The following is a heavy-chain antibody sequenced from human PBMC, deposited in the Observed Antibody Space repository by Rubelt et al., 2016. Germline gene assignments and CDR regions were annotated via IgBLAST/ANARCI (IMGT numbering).Heavy chain of an antibody. J-gene: IGHJ4*02. Sequence: QVQLQESGPGLVKPSETLSLTCPVSGDSVGTYYWSWVRQPPGKGLEWIGCITHSGSTYHNPSLKRRVTLSVDTSKNQFSLRLGSVTAADTAVYYCARLIARYSTSSPVDCWGQGTLVTVSS. CDR3: ARLIARYSTSSPVDC. CDR2: ITHSGST. D-gene: IGHD6-6*01. CDR1: GDSVGTYY. V-gene: IGHV4-59*04.